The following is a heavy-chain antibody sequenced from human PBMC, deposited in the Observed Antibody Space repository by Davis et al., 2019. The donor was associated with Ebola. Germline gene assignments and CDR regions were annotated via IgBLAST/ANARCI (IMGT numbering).Heavy chain of an antibody. CDR1: GGSVSSGSYD. J-gene: IGHJ4*02. CDR3: ARTPQYSSYGAYFDS. Sequence: SETLSLTCTVSGGSVSSGSYDWTWIRQPPGKGLEWIGNIYYSGTTNYTPSLKSRVTISGETSKNQFSLNLGSVNAADTAMYYCARTPQYSSYGAYFDSWGQGTLVTVSS. CDR2: IYYSGTT. D-gene: IGHD4-11*01. V-gene: IGHV4-61*01.